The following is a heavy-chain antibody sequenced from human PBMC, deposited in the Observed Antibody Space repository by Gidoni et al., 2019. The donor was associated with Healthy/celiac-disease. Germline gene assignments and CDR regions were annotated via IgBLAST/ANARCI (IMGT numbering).Heavy chain of an antibody. J-gene: IGHJ4*02. Sequence: QVQLPESGPGLVKPSETLSLTCTVSGGSISSYYWSWIRQPPGKGLEWIGYIYYSGRTNYNPSLKSRVTISVDTSKNQFSLKLSSVTAADTAVYYCARDRRATGPFDYWGQGTLVTVSS. V-gene: IGHV4-59*01. CDR2: IYYSGRT. D-gene: IGHD1-26*01. CDR1: GGSISSYY. CDR3: ARDRRATGPFDY.